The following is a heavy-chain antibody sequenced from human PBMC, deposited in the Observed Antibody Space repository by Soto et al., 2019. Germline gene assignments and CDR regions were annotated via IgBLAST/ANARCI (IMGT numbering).Heavy chain of an antibody. Sequence: SVKVSCKASGGTFSSYAISWVRQAAGQGLEWMGGIIPIFGTANYAQKFQGRVTITADKSTSTAYMELSSLRSEDTAVYYCARGTHDYYDSSGYTYNWFDPWGQGTLVTVSS. J-gene: IGHJ5*02. D-gene: IGHD3-22*01. CDR2: IIPIFGTA. V-gene: IGHV1-69*06. CDR1: GGTFSSYA. CDR3: ARGTHDYYDSSGYTYNWFDP.